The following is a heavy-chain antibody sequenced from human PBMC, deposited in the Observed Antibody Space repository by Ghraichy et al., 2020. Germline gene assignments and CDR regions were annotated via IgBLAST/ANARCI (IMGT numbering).Heavy chain of an antibody. Sequence: GGSLRLSCAASGFTFGSFAMHWVRQAPGKGLEWVAVISYDGSNKYYADSVKGRFTISRDTPKNTLYLQMNILRAEDTAVYYCVGCFAGYYYYYFDYWGQGNLVTVSS. V-gene: IGHV3-30*04. CDR2: ISYDGSNK. CDR3: VGCFAGYYYYYFDY. J-gene: IGHJ4*02. D-gene: IGHD3-22*01. CDR1: GFTFGSFA.